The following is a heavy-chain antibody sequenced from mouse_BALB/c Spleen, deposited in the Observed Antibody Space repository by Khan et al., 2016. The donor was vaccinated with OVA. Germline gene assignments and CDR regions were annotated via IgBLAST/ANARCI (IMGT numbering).Heavy chain of an antibody. CDR1: GFNIKDTY. J-gene: IGHJ3*01. D-gene: IGHD4-1*01. V-gene: IGHV14-3*02. CDR2: IDPANGNT. CDR3: ARDYWDVFAY. Sequence: EVQLQESGAELVKPRASVKLSCTASGFNIKDTYMHWVKQRPEQGLEWIGRIDPANGNTKYDPKFQDKATITADTSSNTAYLQLSSLTSKDTAVYYCARDYWDVFAYWGQGTLVTVSA.